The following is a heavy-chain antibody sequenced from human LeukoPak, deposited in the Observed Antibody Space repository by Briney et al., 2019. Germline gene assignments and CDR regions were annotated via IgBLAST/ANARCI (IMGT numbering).Heavy chain of an antibody. Sequence: ASVKVSCKASGYTFTGYYMHWVRQAPGQGLEWMGRINPSSGGTNYAQNFQGRATMTRDTSINTAYMELSRLRSDDTAVYYCARDSSGYYGWFDPWGQGTLVTVSS. D-gene: IGHD3-22*01. V-gene: IGHV1-2*06. CDR2: INPSSGGT. J-gene: IGHJ5*02. CDR3: ARDSSGYYGWFDP. CDR1: GYTFTGYY.